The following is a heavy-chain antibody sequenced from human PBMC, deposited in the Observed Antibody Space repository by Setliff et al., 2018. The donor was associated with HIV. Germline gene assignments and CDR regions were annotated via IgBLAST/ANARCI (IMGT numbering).Heavy chain of an antibody. CDR3: ARMAPDGTGGYYFDA. D-gene: IGHD3-16*01. Sequence: ETLSLTCTVSNGSINNYFWSWIRQPAGKRLEWIGRIFSSGTYNYNPSLRSRVTISVDASNKKFSLNLMSVTAADTAVYYCARMAPDGTGGYYFDAWGQGTLVTVS. CDR2: IFSSGTY. V-gene: IGHV4-4*07. J-gene: IGHJ4*02. CDR1: NGSINNYF.